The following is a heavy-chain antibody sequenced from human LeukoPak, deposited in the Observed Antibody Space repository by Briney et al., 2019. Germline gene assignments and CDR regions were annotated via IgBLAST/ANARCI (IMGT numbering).Heavy chain of an antibody. Sequence: GGSLRLSCAASGFTFSSYAMSWVRQAPGKGLEWVSAISGSGGRIYYGASVKGRFTISRDNSKNTLYLQMNSLRAEDTAVYYCAKDKGSWAYYFDYWGQGTLVTVSS. V-gene: IGHV3-23*01. CDR2: ISGSGGRI. J-gene: IGHJ4*02. CDR1: GFTFSSYA. CDR3: AKDKGSWAYYFDY. D-gene: IGHD6-13*01.